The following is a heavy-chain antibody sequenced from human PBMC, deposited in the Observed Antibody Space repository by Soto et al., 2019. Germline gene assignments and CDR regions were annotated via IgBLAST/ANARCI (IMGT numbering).Heavy chain of an antibody. CDR1: GGAFSGYY. CDR2: INHSGSA. D-gene: IGHD1-26*01. Sequence: SPTCAVYGGAFSGYYWSWIPPPPGEGGEWIGQINHSGSANYNPSLKSRVTISVHTSSSQFSLELSSVTAADTAVYYCARGLISGSHYSGGWYYFDSWGQGTQVTVSS. CDR3: ARGLISGSHYSGGWYYFDS. V-gene: IGHV4-34*01. J-gene: IGHJ4*02.